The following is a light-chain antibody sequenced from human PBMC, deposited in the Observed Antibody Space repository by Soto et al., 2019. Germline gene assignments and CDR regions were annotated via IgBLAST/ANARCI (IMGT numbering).Light chain of an antibody. J-gene: IGLJ2*01. CDR1: SSDIGGYNY. CDR2: EVS. Sequence: QSALTQPASVSGSPGQSINISCTGTSSDIGGYNYVSWYQHHPGKAPKLMIYEVSNRPSGDSNRFSGSKSGNTASLTISGLQAEDEADYYCSSYTSSSTVVFGGGTKLTVL. V-gene: IGLV2-14*01. CDR3: SSYTSSSTVV.